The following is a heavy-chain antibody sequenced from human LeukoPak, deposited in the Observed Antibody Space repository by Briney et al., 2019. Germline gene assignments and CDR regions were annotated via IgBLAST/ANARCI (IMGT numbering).Heavy chain of an antibody. CDR1: GFTFSSYW. Sequence: PGGSLRLSCAASGFTFSSYWMHWVRQAPGRGLVWVSRINSDGSSTSYADSVKGRFTISRDNSKNTLYLQMNSLRAEDTAVYYCANPSRLSGSSRASSVDVWGKGTTVTVSS. D-gene: IGHD6-13*01. CDR2: INSDGSST. J-gene: IGHJ6*04. V-gene: IGHV3-74*01. CDR3: ANPSRLSGSSRASSVDV.